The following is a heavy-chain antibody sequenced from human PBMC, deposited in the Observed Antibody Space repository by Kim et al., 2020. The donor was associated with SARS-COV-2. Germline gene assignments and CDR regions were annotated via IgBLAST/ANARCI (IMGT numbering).Heavy chain of an antibody. D-gene: IGHD6-13*01. CDR3: ARENGQQPD. CDR1: GGTFSSYA. CDR2: IVPIFGTA. V-gene: IGHV1-69*13. Sequence: SVKVSCKASGGTFSSYAISWVRQAPGQGVEWMGGIVPIFGTANYAQKFQGRVTFTAEESTSRAWMELSSLRSEDTAVYYCARENGQQPDWGQGTLVSVSS. J-gene: IGHJ4*02.